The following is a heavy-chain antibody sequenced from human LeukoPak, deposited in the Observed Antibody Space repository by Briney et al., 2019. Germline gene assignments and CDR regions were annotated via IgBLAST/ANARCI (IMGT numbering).Heavy chain of an antibody. CDR3: ARDVPFNYGSGSYYNLYFDY. Sequence: PSGTLSLTCAVSGGSISSSNWWSWVRQPPGKGLEWIGEIYHSGSTNYNPSLKSRVTISVDKSKNQFSLKLSSVTAADTAVYYCARDVPFNYGSGSYYNLYFDYWGQGALVTVSS. D-gene: IGHD3-10*01. CDR1: GGSISSSNW. V-gene: IGHV4-4*02. J-gene: IGHJ4*02. CDR2: IYHSGST.